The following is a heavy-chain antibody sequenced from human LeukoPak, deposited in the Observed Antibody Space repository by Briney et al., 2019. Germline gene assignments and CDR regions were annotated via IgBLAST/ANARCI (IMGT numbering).Heavy chain of an antibody. Sequence: GGSLRLSCAASGFTFSSHAMSWVRQAPGKGLEWVSGISGSSYNTYYADSVKGRFTISRDNSKNTLYLQMNSLRAEDTAVYYCAKVYYDFWSGLAPFDPWGQGTLVTVSS. CDR1: GFTFSSHA. J-gene: IGHJ5*02. CDR3: AKVYYDFWSGLAPFDP. D-gene: IGHD3-3*01. V-gene: IGHV3-23*01. CDR2: ISGSSYNT.